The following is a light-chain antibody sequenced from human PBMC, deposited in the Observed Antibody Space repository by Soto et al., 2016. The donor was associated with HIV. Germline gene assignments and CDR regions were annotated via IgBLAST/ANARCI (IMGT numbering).Light chain of an antibody. J-gene: IGLJ2*01. CDR3: QVWDSSTNHVV. CDR2: DDS. V-gene: IGLV3-21*03. Sequence: YELTQPPSVSVAPGKTARIACGGNNIGSKSVHWYQQKPGQAPVLVVYDDSDRPSGIPERFSGSNSGNSATLTISRVEAGDEADYFCQVWDSSTNHVVFGGGTKLTVL. CDR1: NIGSKS.